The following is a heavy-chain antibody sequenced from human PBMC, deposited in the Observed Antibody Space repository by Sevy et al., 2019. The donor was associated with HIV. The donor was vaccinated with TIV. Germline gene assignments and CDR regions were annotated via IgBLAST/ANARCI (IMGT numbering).Heavy chain of an antibody. D-gene: IGHD3-10*01. V-gene: IGHV3-9*01. CDR3: AKDLLPYGSGSYPLDY. CDR2: IGWNSGSV. Sequence: SLRLSCAASGFRFEDDGMHWVRRAPGKDLEWVSGIGWNSGSVGYAVSVKGRFTISRDNAKNLLYLQMNSLTSEDTALYYCAKDLLPYGSGSYPLDYWGQGTVVTVSS. CDR1: GFRFEDDG. J-gene: IGHJ4*02.